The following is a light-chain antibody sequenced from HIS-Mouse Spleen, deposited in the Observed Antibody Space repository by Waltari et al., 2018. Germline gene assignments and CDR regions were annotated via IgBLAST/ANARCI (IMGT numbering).Light chain of an antibody. CDR2: VSS. Sequence: EIVLTQSPATLSLSAGARATLSCRASQSVSSYLACYQQKPGQAPRLLIYVSSNRATGIHARFSGGASGTDFTLTISSQEPDDFAFYCCQRRSNWLTFGGGTKVEIK. V-gene: IGKV3-11*01. CDR1: QSVSSY. J-gene: IGKJ4*01. CDR3: QRRSNWLT.